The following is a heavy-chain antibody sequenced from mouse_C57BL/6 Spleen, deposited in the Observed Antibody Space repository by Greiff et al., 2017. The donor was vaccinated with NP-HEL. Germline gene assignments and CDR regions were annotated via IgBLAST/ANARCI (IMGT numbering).Heavy chain of an antibody. CDR3: ARVALGDGYFYWYFDV. J-gene: IGHJ1*03. CDR1: GYTFTSYW. D-gene: IGHD2-3*01. Sequence: QVQLQQPGTELVKPGASVKLSCKASGYTFTSYWMHWVKQRPGQGLEWIGNINPSNGGTNYNEKFKSKATLTVDKSSSTAYMQLSSLTSEDSAVYYCARVALGDGYFYWYFDVWGTGTTVTVSS. V-gene: IGHV1-53*01. CDR2: INPSNGGT.